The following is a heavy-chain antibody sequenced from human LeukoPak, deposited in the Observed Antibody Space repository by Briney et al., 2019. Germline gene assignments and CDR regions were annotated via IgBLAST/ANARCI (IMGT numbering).Heavy chain of an antibody. V-gene: IGHV3-53*01. J-gene: IGHJ4*02. CDR3: VRSPGSLFDY. Sequence: GGSLRLSCAASGFSVSNNYMTWVRQAPGKGLEWVSNIYSGGTTFYADSVKGRFTISRDNSKNTLYLQMNNVRAEDTALYYCVRSPGSLFDYWGQGTLVTISS. CDR1: GFSVSNNY. CDR2: IYSGGTT.